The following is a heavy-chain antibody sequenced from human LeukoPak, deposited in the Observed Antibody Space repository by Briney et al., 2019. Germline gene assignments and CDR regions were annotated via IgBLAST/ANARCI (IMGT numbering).Heavy chain of an antibody. D-gene: IGHD3-22*01. CDR2: ISYDGSNK. V-gene: IGHV3-30*18. Sequence: GGSLRLSCAASGFTFSSYGMHWVRQAPGKGLEWVAVISYDGSNKYYADSVKGRFTISRDNSKNTLYLQMNSLRAEDTAVYYCAKDYAAYYYDSSGYFWGQGTMVTVSS. J-gene: IGHJ3*01. CDR3: AKDYAAYYYDSSGYF. CDR1: GFTFSSYG.